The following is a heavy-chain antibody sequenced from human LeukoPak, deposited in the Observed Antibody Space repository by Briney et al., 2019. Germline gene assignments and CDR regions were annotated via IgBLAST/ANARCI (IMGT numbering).Heavy chain of an antibody. Sequence: GGSLRLSCAASGFTFSSYAMSWVRQAPGKGLEWVSAISDSGGSTYYADSVKGRFTISGDNSKNTLYLQMNSLRAEDTAVYYCAKALAYYYYYMDVWGKGTTVTVSS. J-gene: IGHJ6*03. V-gene: IGHV3-23*01. D-gene: IGHD6-13*01. CDR2: ISDSGGST. CDR3: AKALAYYYYYMDV. CDR1: GFTFSSYA.